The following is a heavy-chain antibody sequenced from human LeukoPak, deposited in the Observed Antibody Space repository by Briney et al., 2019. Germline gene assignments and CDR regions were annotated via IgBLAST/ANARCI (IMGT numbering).Heavy chain of an antibody. CDR3: ATNTGSYFAWFDY. D-gene: IGHD1-26*01. CDR2: NYNSGST. V-gene: IGHV4-61*02. Sequence: PSQTLSLTCTVSGGSISGVSYYWSWIRQPPGKGLDLIGRNYNSGSTNYNPSLKSRVTISVDTSKSQFSLKLSSVSAADSAVYCSATNTGSYFAWFDYWGQGTLVTVSS. J-gene: IGHJ4*02. CDR1: GGSISGVSYY.